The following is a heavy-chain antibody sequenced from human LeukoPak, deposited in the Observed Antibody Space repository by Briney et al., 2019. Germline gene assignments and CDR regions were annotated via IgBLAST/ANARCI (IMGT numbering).Heavy chain of an antibody. CDR3: ARAGSSGDYQAGSFEY. Sequence: GASVKVSCKAPGYTFSNCNVHCVRQAPGQGLEWMGIINPTGGSTNYAQKLQGRVTMTRDMSTTTVYMDLSSLKSEDTAVYYCARAGSSGDYQAGSFEYWGQGTLVTVSS. CDR1: GYTFSNCN. D-gene: IGHD1-26*01. CDR2: INPTGGST. V-gene: IGHV1-46*04. J-gene: IGHJ4*02.